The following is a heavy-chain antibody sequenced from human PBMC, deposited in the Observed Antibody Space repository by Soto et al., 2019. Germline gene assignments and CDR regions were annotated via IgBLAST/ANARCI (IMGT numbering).Heavy chain of an antibody. CDR3: ARRTPAWGHFIDY. CDR2: IYSSGST. Sequence: PSETLSLTCTVSGDSISNYYWSWIRQPPGKELEWIGYIYSSGSTNYNPSLKSRVAISLDMSKNQFSLRLSSVTAADTAVYYCARRTPAWGHFIDYSGQGTLVTVYS. V-gene: IGHV4-59*01. D-gene: IGHD7-27*01. CDR1: GDSISNYY. J-gene: IGHJ4*02.